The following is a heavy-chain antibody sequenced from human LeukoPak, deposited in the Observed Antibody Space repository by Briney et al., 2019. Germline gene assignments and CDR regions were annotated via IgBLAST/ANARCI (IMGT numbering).Heavy chain of an antibody. Sequence: PGGSLRLSCAASGFTFSSYAMSWVRQAPGKGLEWVSAISGSGGSTYYADSVKGRFTISRDNSKNTLYLQMNSQRAEDTAVYYCAKGSYYYDSSGYLDYWGQGTLVTVSS. J-gene: IGHJ4*02. D-gene: IGHD3-22*01. CDR3: AKGSYYYDSSGYLDY. CDR1: GFTFSSYA. CDR2: ISGSGGST. V-gene: IGHV3-23*01.